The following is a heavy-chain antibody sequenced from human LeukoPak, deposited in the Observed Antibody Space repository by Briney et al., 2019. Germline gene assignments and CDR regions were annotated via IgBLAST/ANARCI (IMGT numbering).Heavy chain of an antibody. D-gene: IGHD2-21*02. CDR2: IYSSGST. J-gene: IGHJ4*02. V-gene: IGHV4-4*07. CDR3: ARARLAYCGGDCYYFDY. Sequence: PSETLSLTCTVSGGSISSYYWSWIRQPAGKGLEWIGRIYSSGSTNYNPSLKSRVTISVDTSKNQFSLKLSSVTAADTAVYYCARARLAYCGGDCYYFDYWGQGTLVTVSS. CDR1: GGSISSYY.